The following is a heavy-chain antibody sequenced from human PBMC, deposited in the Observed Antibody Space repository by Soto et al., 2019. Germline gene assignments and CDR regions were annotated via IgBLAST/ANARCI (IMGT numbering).Heavy chain of an antibody. CDR2: ISGSGGST. CDR1: GFPISSYG. D-gene: IGHD6-19*01. Sequence: PGGSLRLSCAAAGFPISSYGRSWVRQAPGKGLEWVSAISGSGGSTYYADSVKGRFTISRDNSKNTLYLQMNSLRAEDTAVYYCAKCFGGWYRSAWFDPWGPGTLVTVSS. J-gene: IGHJ5*02. CDR3: AKCFGGWYRSAWFDP. V-gene: IGHV3-23*01.